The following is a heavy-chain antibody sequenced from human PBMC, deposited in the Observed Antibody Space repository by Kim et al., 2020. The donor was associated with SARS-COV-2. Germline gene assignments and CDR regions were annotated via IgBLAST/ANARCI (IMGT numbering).Heavy chain of an antibody. CDR2: IYYDVST. J-gene: IGHJ4*02. CDR3: ARLGITVAVTLDF. Sequence: SETLSLTCAVSGGAFSSSTHYWGWIRQPPGKGLEWIGSIYYDVSTNYNPSLKSRVSISVDTTKNQFSLKLTSVTAADTAVYYCARLGITVAVTLDFWGQGTLVTVSS. D-gene: IGHD6-19*01. V-gene: IGHV4-39*01. CDR1: GGAFSSSTHY.